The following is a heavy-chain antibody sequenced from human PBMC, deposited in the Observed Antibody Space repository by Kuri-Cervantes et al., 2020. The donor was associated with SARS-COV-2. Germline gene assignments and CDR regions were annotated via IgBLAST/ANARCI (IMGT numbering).Heavy chain of an antibody. Sequence: GGSLRLSCAASGFTFSSCAMSWVRQAPGKGLEWVSAISGSGGSTYYADSVKGRFTISRDNSKNTLYLQMNSLRAEDTAVYHCAKDLTFVVAAPAVIRATKALPITWGQGTLVTVSS. J-gene: IGHJ5*02. CDR2: ISGSGGST. D-gene: IGHD2-2*02. CDR3: AKDLTFVVAAPAVIRATKALPIT. CDR1: GFTFSSCA. V-gene: IGHV3-23*01.